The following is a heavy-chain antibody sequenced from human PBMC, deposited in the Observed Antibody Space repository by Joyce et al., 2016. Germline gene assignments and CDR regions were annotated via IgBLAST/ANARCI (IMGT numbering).Heavy chain of an antibody. Sequence: QVQLQQSGPGLVKPSQTLSLTCAISGDSVSSNSAAWNWIRQSPSRGLEWMGRTDYSSKWYNDDAVSVKSRITINPDTPKNHFSLQLNSVTPEDAAVYYCARAGYYHTSGYYYPNFDYWGPGTLVTVSS. J-gene: IGHJ4*02. CDR1: GDSVSSNSAA. V-gene: IGHV6-1*01. CDR2: TDYSSKWYN. D-gene: IGHD3-22*01. CDR3: ARAGYYHTSGYYYPNFDY.